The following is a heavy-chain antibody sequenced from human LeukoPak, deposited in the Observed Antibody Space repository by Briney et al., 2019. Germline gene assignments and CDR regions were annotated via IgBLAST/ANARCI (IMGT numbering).Heavy chain of an antibody. CDR3: ARDPPNYYDSSGYSLNLDY. CDR2: ISSSSSYI. V-gene: IGHV3-21*01. CDR1: GFTFSSYS. J-gene: IGHJ4*02. Sequence: GGSLRLSCAASGFTFSSYSMNWVRQAPGKGLEWVSSISSSSSYIYYADSVKGRFTISRDNAKNSLYLQMNSLRAEDTAVYYCARDPPNYYDSSGYSLNLDYWGQGTLVTVSS. D-gene: IGHD3-22*01.